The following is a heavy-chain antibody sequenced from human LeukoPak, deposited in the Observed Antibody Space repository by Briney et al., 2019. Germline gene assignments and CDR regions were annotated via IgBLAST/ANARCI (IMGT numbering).Heavy chain of an antibody. CDR3: AREENYYYYMDV. J-gene: IGHJ6*03. CDR1: GFTFSSFR. CDR2: ISGSSSDI. D-gene: IGHD3-10*01. Sequence: PGGSLRLSCAASGFTFSSFRMNWVRQAPGKGLEWVSSISGSSSDIYYADSVKGRFTISRDNAKNSLYLQMDSLRAEDTAVYYCAREENYYYYMDVWGKGTTVTVSS. V-gene: IGHV3-21*01.